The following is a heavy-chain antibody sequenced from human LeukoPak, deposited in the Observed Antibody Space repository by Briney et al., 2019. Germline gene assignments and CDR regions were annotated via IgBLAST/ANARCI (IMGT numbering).Heavy chain of an antibody. CDR3: ARYSDLHTFDI. D-gene: IGHD2-21*01. Sequence: GGSLRLSCAASGFAFSTYWMSWARQAPGKGLEWVSSISSSSSYIYYADSVKGRFTISRDNAKNSLYLQMNSLRAEDTAVYFCARYSDLHTFDIWGQGTMVTVSS. J-gene: IGHJ3*02. CDR2: ISSSSSYI. V-gene: IGHV3-21*01. CDR1: GFAFSTYW.